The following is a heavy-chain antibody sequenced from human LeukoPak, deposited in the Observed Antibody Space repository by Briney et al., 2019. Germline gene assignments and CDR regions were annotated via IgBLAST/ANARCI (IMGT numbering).Heavy chain of an antibody. CDR1: GGSISSYY. Sequence: PSETLSLTCTVSGGSISSYYWSWIRQPPGKGLEWIGYIYYSGSTNYNPSLKSRVTISVDTSKNQFSLKLSSVTAADTAVYYCARDHPDDAFDIWGQGTMVTVSS. CDR3: ARDHPDDAFDI. J-gene: IGHJ3*02. V-gene: IGHV4-59*13. CDR2: IYYSGST.